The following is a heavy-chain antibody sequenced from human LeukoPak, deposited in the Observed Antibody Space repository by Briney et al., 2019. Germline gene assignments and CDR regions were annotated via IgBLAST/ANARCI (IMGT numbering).Heavy chain of an antibody. CDR1: GGSITSYY. CDR2: IYYSGSA. CDR3: ARATKRQLLGAFDI. V-gene: IGHV4-59*01. J-gene: IGHJ3*02. D-gene: IGHD1-1*01. Sequence: SETLCLTCTVSGGSITSYYWSWIRQPPGKGLEWIGYIYYSGSANYNPSLKSRVTISVDTSKNQFSLKLSSVTAADTAVYYCARATKRQLLGAFDIWGQGTMVTVSS.